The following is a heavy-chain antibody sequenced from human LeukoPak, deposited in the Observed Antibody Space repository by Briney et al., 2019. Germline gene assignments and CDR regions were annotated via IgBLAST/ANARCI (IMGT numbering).Heavy chain of an antibody. J-gene: IGHJ4*02. D-gene: IGHD3-22*01. Sequence: GSLRLSCAASGFTFSSYEMNWVRQAPGKGLEWVSYISSSGSTIYYADSVKGRFTISRDNAKNSLYLQMNSLRAEDTAVYYCARGLSYYYDSSGYSPVYWGQGTLVTVSS. V-gene: IGHV3-48*03. CDR1: GFTFSSYE. CDR3: ARGLSYYYDSSGYSPVY. CDR2: ISSSGSTI.